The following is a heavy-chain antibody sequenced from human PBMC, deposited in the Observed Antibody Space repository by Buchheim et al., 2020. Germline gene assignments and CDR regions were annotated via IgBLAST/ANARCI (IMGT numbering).Heavy chain of an antibody. CDR2: ITATGRTT. V-gene: IGHV3-23*01. CDR3: ATGMSGYNWNYFDY. Sequence: EVQLLESGGGLVQPGGSLRLSCEASGFTFSDYAFSWVRQVPGKGLEWVSTITATGRTTFFADSVKGRFTVSRDNSKDTLCLQISSLRPEDTAVYYCATGMSGYNWNYFDYWGQG. CDR1: GFTFSDYA. J-gene: IGHJ4*02. D-gene: IGHD1-20*01.